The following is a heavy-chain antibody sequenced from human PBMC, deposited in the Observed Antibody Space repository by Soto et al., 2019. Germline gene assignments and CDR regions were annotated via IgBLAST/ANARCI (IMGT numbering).Heavy chain of an antibody. Sequence: QVQLVQSGAEVKKPGASVKVSCKASGYTFTSYDINWVRQATGQGLEWMGWMNPNSGNTGYAQKFQGRVTMTRNTSIGTTYKELSSLSSEHTAVDNGARGGRVSAIPYCPSCYRVDVWGQGTTVTASS. V-gene: IGHV1-8*01. J-gene: IGHJ6*02. CDR1: GYTFTSYD. CDR2: MNPNSGNT. CDR3: ARGGRVSAIPYCPSCYRVDV. D-gene: IGHD2-15*01.